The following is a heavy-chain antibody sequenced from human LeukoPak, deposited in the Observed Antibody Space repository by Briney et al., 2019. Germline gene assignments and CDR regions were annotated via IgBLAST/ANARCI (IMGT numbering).Heavy chain of an antibody. Sequence: ASVKVSCKASGYTFTSYGISWVRQAPGQGLEWMGWISAYTGNTNYAQKLQGRVTMTTDTSTSTAYMELRSLRSDDTAVYYCARDGVPAAMHYYYGMDVWGQGTTVTVSS. V-gene: IGHV1-18*01. J-gene: IGHJ6*02. CDR1: GYTFTSYG. CDR3: ARDGVPAAMHYYYGMDV. CDR2: ISAYTGNT. D-gene: IGHD2-2*01.